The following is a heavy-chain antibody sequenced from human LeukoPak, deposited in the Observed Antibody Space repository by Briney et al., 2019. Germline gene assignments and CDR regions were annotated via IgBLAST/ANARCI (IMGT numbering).Heavy chain of an antibody. CDR2: ISSSSSYI. J-gene: IGHJ4*02. V-gene: IGHV3-21*01. D-gene: IGHD6-13*01. CDR3: ARAESSSGSLDY. Sequence: GGSLRLSCAASGFTFSSYSMNWVRQAPGKGLEWVSSISSSSSYIYYADSVKGRFTISRDNAKNSLYLQMNSLRAEDTAVYYCARAESSSGSLDYWGQGTLVTVSS. CDR1: GFTFSSYS.